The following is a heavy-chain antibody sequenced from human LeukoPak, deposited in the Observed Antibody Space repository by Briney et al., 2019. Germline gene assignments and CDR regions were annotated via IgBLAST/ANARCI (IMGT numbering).Heavy chain of an antibody. D-gene: IGHD3-9*01. CDR3: ARDLSGPSLY. CDR1: GFTFSSYS. J-gene: IGHJ4*02. V-gene: IGHV3-48*04. Sequence: GGSLRLSCAASGFTFSSYSMTWVRQAPGKGLEWVSYISSSSSTIYYADSVKGRFTISRDNAKNSLYLQMNSLRAEDTAVYYCARDLSGPSLYWGQGTLVTVSS. CDR2: ISSSSSTI.